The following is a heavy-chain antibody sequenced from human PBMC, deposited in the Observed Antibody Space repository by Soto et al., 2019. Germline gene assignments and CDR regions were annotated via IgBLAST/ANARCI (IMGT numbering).Heavy chain of an antibody. CDR2: ISGSGGST. V-gene: IGHV3-23*01. CDR1: GFTFSSYA. Sequence: GGSLRRSCAASGFTFSSYAMSWVRQAPGKGLEWVSAISGSGGSTYYADSVKGRFTISRDNSKNTLYLQMNSLRAEDTAVYYCAKSIGDIVVVGGYYGMDVWGQGTTVTVSS. CDR3: AKSIGDIVVVGGYYGMDV. J-gene: IGHJ6*02. D-gene: IGHD2-2*01.